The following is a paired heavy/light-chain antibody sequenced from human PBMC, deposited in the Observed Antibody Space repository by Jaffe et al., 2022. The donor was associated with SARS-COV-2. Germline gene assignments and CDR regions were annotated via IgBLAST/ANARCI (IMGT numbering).Light chain of an antibody. J-gene: IGKJ4*01. V-gene: IGKV1-12*01. Sequence: DIQMTQSPSSVSASVGDRVTITCRASQVIGTWLAWYQQKPGKVPKLLIYAASSLQSGVPSRFSGSGSGTDFTLTISSLQPEDFATYYCQQANSFPLAFGGGTKVEIK. CDR1: QVIGTW. CDR2: AAS. CDR3: QQANSFPLA.
Heavy chain of an antibody. V-gene: IGHV3-23*04. J-gene: IGHJ4*02. CDR1: GFPFSSYG. CDR3: AKRHLTMGTDFDY. CDR2: ISSSGGST. Sequence: EVQLVESGGGLVQPGGSLRLSCVASGFPFSSYGMSWVRQAPGKGLEWVSAISSSGGSTYYTDSVKGRFTISRDNSRNTLNLQMNSLRAEDTAVYYCAKRHLTMGTDFDYWGQGAPVTVSS. D-gene: IGHD3-10*01.